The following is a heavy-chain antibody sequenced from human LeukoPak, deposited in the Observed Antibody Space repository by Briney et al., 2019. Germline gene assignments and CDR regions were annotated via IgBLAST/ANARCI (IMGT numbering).Heavy chain of an antibody. CDR2: MNPNSGNT. CDR3: ARGGYSYFTYYMDV. Sequence: ASVKVSCKASGYIFTSYDIHWVRQATGRGVEWMGWMNPNSGNTGYAQKFQGRVTMTRNTSISTAYMELSSLRSEDTAVYYCARGGYSYFTYYMDVWGKGTTVTVSS. CDR1: GYIFTSYD. V-gene: IGHV1-8*01. J-gene: IGHJ6*03. D-gene: IGHD1-26*01.